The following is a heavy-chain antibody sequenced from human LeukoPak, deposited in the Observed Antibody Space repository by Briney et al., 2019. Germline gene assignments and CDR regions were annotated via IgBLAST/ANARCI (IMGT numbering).Heavy chain of an antibody. CDR1: GGSISSYY. D-gene: IGHD3-10*01. CDR3: ARVSYYYGSGSYLVDY. CDR2: IYTSGGT. Sequence: SETLSLTCTVSGGSISSYYGSWIRQPAGKGLEWIGRIYTSGGTNYNPSLKSRVTMSVDTSKNQFSLKLSSVTAADTAVYYCARVSYYYGSGSYLVDYWGQGTLVTVSS. V-gene: IGHV4-4*07. J-gene: IGHJ4*02.